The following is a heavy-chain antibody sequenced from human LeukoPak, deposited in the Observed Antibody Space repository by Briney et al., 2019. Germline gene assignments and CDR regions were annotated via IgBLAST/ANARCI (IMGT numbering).Heavy chain of an antibody. J-gene: IGHJ6*02. D-gene: IGHD2-2*01. CDR2: IYYSGST. CDR1: GGSISSGGYY. CDR3: ARARQTQPHYCYYGMDV. Sequence: SQTLSLTCTVSGGSISSGGYYCSWIRQHPGKGLEWFGYIYYSGSTYYNPSLKSRVTISVDTSKNQFSLKLSSVTAADTAVYYCARARQTQPHYCYYGMDVWGQGTTVTVSS. V-gene: IGHV4-31*03.